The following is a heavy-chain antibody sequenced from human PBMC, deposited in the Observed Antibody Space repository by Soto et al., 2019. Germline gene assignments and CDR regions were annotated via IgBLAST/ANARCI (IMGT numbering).Heavy chain of an antibody. CDR2: ISGNSAYT. J-gene: IGHJ6*02. CDR3: ARSRIPTAEDRLGYFAL. D-gene: IGHD5-18*01. V-gene: IGHV3-11*05. Sequence: QVQLVESGGDLVKPGGSLRLSCVASEFTFSAYYMSWLRQAPGKGLEWVSYISGNSAYTKYGDSVKRRFTVSRDSSKNASLLQMISLRAQDTALYYWARSRIPTAEDRLGYFALWCQGTAVSGSS. CDR1: EFTFSAYY.